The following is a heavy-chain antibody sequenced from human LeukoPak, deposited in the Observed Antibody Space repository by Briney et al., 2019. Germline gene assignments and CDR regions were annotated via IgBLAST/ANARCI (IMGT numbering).Heavy chain of an antibody. J-gene: IGHJ4*02. CDR2: IYHSGST. D-gene: IGHD5-12*01. V-gene: IGHV4-4*02. Sequence: SGTLSLTCAVSGGSISSSNWWNWVRQPPGKGLEWIGEIYHSGSTYYNPSLKSRVTISVDTSKNQFSLKLSSVTAADTAVYYCAREPPPRGYSGYGDDYWGQGTLVTVSS. CDR3: AREPPPRGYSGYGDDY. CDR1: GGSISSSNW.